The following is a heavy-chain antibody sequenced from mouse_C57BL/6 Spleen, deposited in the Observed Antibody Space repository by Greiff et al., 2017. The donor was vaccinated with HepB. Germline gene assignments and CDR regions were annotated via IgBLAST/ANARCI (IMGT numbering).Heavy chain of an antibody. CDR1: GYTFTDYN. CDR3: ARYSWDWYFDV. Sequence: EVQLQQSGPELVKPGASVKIPCKASGYTFTDYNMYWVKQSHGKSLEWIGGINPNNGCTIYNEKFKGKATLTVDKSSSTAYMQLRSLTSEDTAFYECARYSWDWYFDVWGTGTTVTVSS. V-gene: IGHV1-18*01. CDR2: INPNNGCT. D-gene: IGHD4-1*01. J-gene: IGHJ1*03.